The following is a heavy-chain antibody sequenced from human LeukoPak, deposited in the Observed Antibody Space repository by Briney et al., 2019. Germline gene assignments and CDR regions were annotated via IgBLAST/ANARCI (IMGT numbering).Heavy chain of an antibody. V-gene: IGHV3-33*01. CDR1: GFTFSSYG. Sequence: GGALRLSCAASGFTFSSYGMHWVRQALGKGLEGVAGIWYDGSNKYYADSVKGRCTISRDNSKNTLYLQMHSLRAEDTAVYYCARDLNYCTNGVCYYYSYYGMDVWGQGTTVTVSS. D-gene: IGHD2-8*01. J-gene: IGHJ6*02. CDR2: IWYDGSNK. CDR3: ARDLNYCTNGVCYYYSYYGMDV.